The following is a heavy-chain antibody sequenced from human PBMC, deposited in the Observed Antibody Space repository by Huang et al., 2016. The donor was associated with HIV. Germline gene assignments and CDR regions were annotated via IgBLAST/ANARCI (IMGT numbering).Heavy chain of an antibody. CDR1: GDSISSHY. V-gene: IGHV4-59*11. CDR3: AVFGITRLDY. D-gene: IGHD1-20*01. CDR2: IYDSGST. Sequence: QVQLQESGPGLVKPSETLSLTCTVSGDSISSHYWSWIRQPPGKGLEWIWTIYDSGSTNDNPSLKSRVTTSVDTSNNQFSLKLDSVTAADTAIYYCAVFGITRLDYWGQGTLVTVSS. J-gene: IGHJ4*02.